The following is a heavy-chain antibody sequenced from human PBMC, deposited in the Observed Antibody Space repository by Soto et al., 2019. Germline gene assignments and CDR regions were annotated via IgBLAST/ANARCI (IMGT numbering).Heavy chain of an antibody. J-gene: IGHJ4*02. Sequence: QVQLVQSGGEVKEPGASVKDSCKTSGYMFNSYGLSWVRQAPGQVLEWMGWISGYNGKTEYAQKFQGRVTKTTETSTATVYMELMSLRADDTALYYCVRDETYASGWYFDLWGQGTLVTVPS. CDR3: VRDETYASGWYFDL. D-gene: IGHD6-19*01. CDR2: ISGYNGKT. CDR1: GYMFNSYG. V-gene: IGHV1-18*01.